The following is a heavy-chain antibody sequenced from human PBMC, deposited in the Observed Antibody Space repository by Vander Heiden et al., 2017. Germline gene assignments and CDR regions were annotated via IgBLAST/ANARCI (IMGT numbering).Heavy chain of an antibody. V-gene: IGHV3-23*01. Sequence: DVQLLESGGGLVQPGGSLRLSCEASGFSFIRSGMSWVRQTPGKALQWVSTISDNGGNKHYADSVEGRFTISRDNSRNTLYLHLNSLRVEDTAIYYCATDAGCGDIFFDIWGQGTVVTVSS. CDR3: ATDAGCGDIFFDI. CDR2: ISDNGGNK. CDR1: GFSFIRSG. D-gene: IGHD4-17*01. J-gene: IGHJ3*02.